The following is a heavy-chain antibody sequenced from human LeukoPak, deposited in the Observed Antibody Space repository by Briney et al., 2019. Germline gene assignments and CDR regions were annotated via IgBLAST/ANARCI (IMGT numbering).Heavy chain of an antibody. CDR3: ARSGFLEWLLDY. CDR1: GGSISSSSYY. Sequence: SETLSLTCTVSGGSISSSSYYWGWIRQPPGKGQEWIGSIYYSGSTYYNPSLKSRVTISVDTSKNQFSLKLSSVTAADTAVYYCARSGFLEWLLDYWGQGTLVTVSS. V-gene: IGHV4-39*07. CDR2: IYYSGST. J-gene: IGHJ4*02. D-gene: IGHD3-3*01.